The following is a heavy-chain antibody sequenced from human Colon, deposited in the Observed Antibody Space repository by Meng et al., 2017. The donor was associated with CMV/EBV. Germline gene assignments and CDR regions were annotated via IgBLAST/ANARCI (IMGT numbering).Heavy chain of an antibody. J-gene: IGHJ4*02. Sequence: VHFVESGGGLVQPGGSLRLSCGASGLTFTNYWMHWVRQGPGKGPVWVSRISSDGGTTSYAESVKGRFTISRDNAKKTLYLQMNSLRVEDTGVYYCARGVGESLGWEMGYWGQGTLVTVSS. CDR2: ISSDGGTT. D-gene: IGHD1-26*01. CDR1: GLTFTNYW. V-gene: IGHV3-74*01. CDR3: ARGVGESLGWEMGY.